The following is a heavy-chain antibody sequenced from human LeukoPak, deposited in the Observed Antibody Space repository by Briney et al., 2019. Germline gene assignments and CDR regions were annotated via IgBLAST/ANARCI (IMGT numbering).Heavy chain of an antibody. Sequence: PSEALSLTCTVSGGSISSYYWSWIRQPPGNGLEWIGYIYYSGGTNYNPSLKSRVTISVDTSKNQFSLKLSPVTAADTAVYYCARDSSSGFDYWGQGTLVTVSS. J-gene: IGHJ4*02. D-gene: IGHD6-6*01. CDR2: IYYSGGT. CDR3: ARDSSSGFDY. V-gene: IGHV4-59*01. CDR1: GGSISSYY.